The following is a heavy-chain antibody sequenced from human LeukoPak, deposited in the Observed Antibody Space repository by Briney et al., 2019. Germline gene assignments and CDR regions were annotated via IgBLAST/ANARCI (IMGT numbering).Heavy chain of an antibody. Sequence: SVKVSCKASGGTFSSYAISWVRQAPGQGLEWMGGIIPIFGTANYAQKFQGRVTITADESTSTAYMELNSLRAEDTAVYYCAKAPGVVPATRYYYYMDVWGKGTTVTVSS. V-gene: IGHV1-69*13. J-gene: IGHJ6*03. D-gene: IGHD3-3*01. CDR2: IIPIFGTA. CDR3: AKAPGVVPATRYYYYMDV. CDR1: GGTFSSYA.